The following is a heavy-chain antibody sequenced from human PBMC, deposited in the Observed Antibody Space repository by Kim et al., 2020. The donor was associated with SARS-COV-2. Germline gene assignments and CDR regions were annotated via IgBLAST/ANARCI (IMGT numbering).Heavy chain of an antibody. CDR2: INPNSGGT. J-gene: IGHJ6*02. CDR3: AAPGQLVLNYYYGMDV. D-gene: IGHD6-13*01. V-gene: IGHV1-2*06. Sequence: ASVKVSCKASGYTFTGYYMHWVRQAPGQGLEWMGRINPNSGGTNYAQKFQGRVTMTRDTSISTAYMELSRLRSDDTAVYYCAAPGQLVLNYYYGMDVWGQGTTVTVSS. CDR1: GYTFTGYY.